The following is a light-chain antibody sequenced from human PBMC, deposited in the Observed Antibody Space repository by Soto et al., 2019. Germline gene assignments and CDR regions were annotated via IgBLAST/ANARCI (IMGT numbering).Light chain of an antibody. J-gene: IGKJ1*01. Sequence: DIQMTRSPSTLSASVGDRVPITCRASQSIGRFLAWYQHQPGKAPKLLIYDASTLESGVPSRFSGTGSGTEFTFSITSLQPEDFGTYYCQQCYMGWTFGQGTKVDIK. CDR3: QQCYMGWT. CDR2: DAS. CDR1: QSIGRF. V-gene: IGKV1-5*01.